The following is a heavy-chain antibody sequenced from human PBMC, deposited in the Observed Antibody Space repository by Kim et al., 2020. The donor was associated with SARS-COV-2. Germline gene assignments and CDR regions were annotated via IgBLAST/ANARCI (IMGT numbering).Heavy chain of an antibody. CDR2: ISAYNGNT. CDR1: GYTFTSYG. Sequence: ASVKVSCKASGYTFTSYGISWVRQAPGQGLEWMGWISAYNGNTNYAQKLQGRVTMTTDTSTSTAYMELRSLRSDDTAVYYCARVLMGGYSYGRPGYWGQGTLVTVSS. CDR3: ARVLMGGYSYGRPGY. V-gene: IGHV1-18*01. D-gene: IGHD5-18*01. J-gene: IGHJ4*02.